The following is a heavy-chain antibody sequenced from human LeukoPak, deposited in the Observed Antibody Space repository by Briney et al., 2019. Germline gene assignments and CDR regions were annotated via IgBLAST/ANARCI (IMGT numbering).Heavy chain of an antibody. J-gene: IGHJ5*02. CDR2: IYPGDSNT. CDR1: GYNFTNYW. V-gene: IGHV5-51*01. D-gene: IGHD6-13*01. CDR3: ARQNIEAAGTYTP. Sequence: GESLKISCKGSGYNFTNYWIAWVRQMPGKGLEWMGVIYPGDSNTGYSPSFQGQVTISVDKSISTAYLQWSSLKASDTAIYYCARQNIEAAGTYTPWGQGTLVTVYS.